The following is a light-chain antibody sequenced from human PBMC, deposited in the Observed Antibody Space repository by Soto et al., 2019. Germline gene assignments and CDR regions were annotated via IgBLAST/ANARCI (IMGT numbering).Light chain of an antibody. J-gene: IGKJ4*01. CDR1: RSISRW. CDR2: DAS. V-gene: IGKV1-5*01. Sequence: DIQMTQSPSTLSASVGDRVTITCRASRSISRWLAWYQQKPGKAPKLLIYDASSLESGVPSRFSGSGSETEFTLTISSLQPDDFATYCCQHYNSYPLTFGGGTKVEIK. CDR3: QHYNSYPLT.